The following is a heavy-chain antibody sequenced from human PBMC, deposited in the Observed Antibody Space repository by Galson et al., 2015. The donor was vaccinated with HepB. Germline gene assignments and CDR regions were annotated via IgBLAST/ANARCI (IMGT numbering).Heavy chain of an antibody. CDR2: IFHSGTA. V-gene: IGHV4-4*02. CDR3: ARHVGVPGTRGFDY. CDR1: GGSISSGNW. D-gene: IGHD2-2*01. Sequence: LSLTCAVSGGSISSGNWWSWVRQPPGKGLEWIGEIFHSGTANYNPSLKSRGTISVDKSKNQISLSLNSVTAADTAVYYCARHVGVPGTRGFDYWGQGIQVTVSS. J-gene: IGHJ4*02.